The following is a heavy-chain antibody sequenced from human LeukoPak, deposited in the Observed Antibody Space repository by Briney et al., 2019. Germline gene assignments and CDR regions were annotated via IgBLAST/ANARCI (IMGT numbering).Heavy chain of an antibody. CDR2: INPTGGSI. CDR3: ARDSGGNSNWNYYYYYMDV. J-gene: IGHJ6*03. D-gene: IGHD1-1*01. V-gene: IGHV1-46*01. Sequence: GASVKVSCKASGYTFTNYYMHWVRQAPGQGLEWMGVINPTGGSIRYAQKFQGRVTMTRDTSTSTVYMELSSLRSEDTAIYYCARDSGGNSNWNYYYYYMDVWGKGTSVTISS. CDR1: GYTFTNYY.